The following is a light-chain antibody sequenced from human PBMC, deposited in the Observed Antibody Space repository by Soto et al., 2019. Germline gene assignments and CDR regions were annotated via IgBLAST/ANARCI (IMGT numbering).Light chain of an antibody. J-gene: IGKJ4*01. CDR1: QSLSSSY. CDR3: QQYYRSPLT. V-gene: IGKV3-20*01. Sequence: EIVLTQSPGTLSLSPGERATLSCRASQSLSSSYLAWYRQKPGQASRLLICGASSRATGIPDRFSGSGSGTDFTLTISRLEPEDFAVYYCQQYYRSPLTFGGGTKVDIK. CDR2: GAS.